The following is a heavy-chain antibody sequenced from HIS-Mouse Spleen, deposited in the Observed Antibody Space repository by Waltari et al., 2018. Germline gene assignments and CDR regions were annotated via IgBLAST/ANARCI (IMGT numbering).Heavy chain of an antibody. CDR3: AREIPYSSSWYDWYFDL. J-gene: IGHJ2*01. Sequence: QLQLQESGPGLVKPSATLSLTCTVSGGSISSSIYYWGWIRQPPGKGLEWIGIIYYSGSTYYNPSLKSRVTISVDTSKNQFSLKLSSVTAADTAVYYCAREIPYSSSWYDWYFDLWGRGTLVTVSS. CDR1: GGSISSSIYY. V-gene: IGHV4-39*07. CDR2: IYYSGST. D-gene: IGHD6-13*01.